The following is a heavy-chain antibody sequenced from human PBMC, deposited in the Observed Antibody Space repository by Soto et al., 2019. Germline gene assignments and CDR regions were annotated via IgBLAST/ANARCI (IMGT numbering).Heavy chain of an antibody. CDR2: ISGSGGST. J-gene: IGHJ4*02. Sequence: EVQLLESGGGLEQPGGSLRLSCVASGFTFSSYAMSWVRQAPGKGLEWVSGISGSGGSTYYADSVKGRFTISRGNSKNTLFLQMTSLRAEDTAVYYCAKDYDSSGYYDGNFDYWGQGTLVTVSS. CDR1: GFTFSSYA. V-gene: IGHV3-23*01. D-gene: IGHD3-22*01. CDR3: AKDYDSSGYYDGNFDY.